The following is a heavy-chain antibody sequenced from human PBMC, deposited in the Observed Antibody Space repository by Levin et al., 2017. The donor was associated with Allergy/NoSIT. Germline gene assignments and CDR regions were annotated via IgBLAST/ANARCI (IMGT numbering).Heavy chain of an antibody. CDR2: ISGSGGST. CDR1: GFTFSSYT. J-gene: IGHJ3*02. V-gene: IGHV3-23*01. D-gene: IGHD2-15*01. CDR3: AKVGGGSYLNAFDI. Sequence: GGSLRLSCAASGFTFSSYTMNWVRQAPGKGLEWVSTISGSGGSTYYADSVKGRFTVSRDNSKNTLYLQMNSQRGEDTAVYYCAKVGGGSYLNAFDIWGQGTMVTVSS.